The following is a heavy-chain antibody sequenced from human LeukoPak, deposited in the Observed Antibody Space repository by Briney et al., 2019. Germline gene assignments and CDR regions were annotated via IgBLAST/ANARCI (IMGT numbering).Heavy chain of an antibody. J-gene: IGHJ4*01. Sequence: HPGGSLRLSCAASGFTFSSYSMNWVRQAPGKGLEWVSYISSSSSTIYYAASVKGRFTISRDNSKNTLYLQMNSLRAEDTAVYYCAKDTFPYSDTSGYLTPPDYWGHGTLVTVSS. D-gene: IGHD3-22*01. V-gene: IGHV3-48*01. CDR2: ISSSSSTI. CDR1: GFTFSSYS. CDR3: AKDTFPYSDTSGYLTPPDY.